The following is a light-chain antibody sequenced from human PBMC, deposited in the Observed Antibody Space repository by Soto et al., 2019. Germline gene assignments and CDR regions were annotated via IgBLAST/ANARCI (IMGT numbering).Light chain of an antibody. CDR1: QTVRNNY. CDR2: DAS. Sequence: EIVLTQSPGTLSLSPGERATLSFRASQTVRNNYLAWYQQNPGQAPRLLIYDASSRATGIPDRFSGGGSGTDFTLTISRLEPEDFAVYYCQQFSSYPLTFGGGTKVDIK. CDR3: QQFSSYPLT. J-gene: IGKJ4*01. V-gene: IGKV3-20*01.